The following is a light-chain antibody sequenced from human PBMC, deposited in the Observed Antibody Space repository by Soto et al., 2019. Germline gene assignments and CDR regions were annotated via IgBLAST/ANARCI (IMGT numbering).Light chain of an antibody. J-gene: IGKJ5*01. CDR3: QQLPSNPIT. CDR1: QTISSY. Sequence: DIQMTQSPSTLSGSVGDKVTITCPASQTISSYLAWYQQKPGKAPKLLIYAASTLQSGVPLRFSGSGSGTSFTLTISSLQPEDFATYYCQQLPSNPITFGQGARLEI. V-gene: IGKV1-9*01. CDR2: AAS.